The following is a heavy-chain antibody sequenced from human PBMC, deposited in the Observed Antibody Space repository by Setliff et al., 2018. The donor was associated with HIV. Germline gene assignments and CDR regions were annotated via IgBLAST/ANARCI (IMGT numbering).Heavy chain of an antibody. CDR3: ARGKIPSWRLTMFDF. D-gene: IGHD1-1*01. V-gene: IGHV1-8*01. CDR2: INPGTGNT. Sequence: ASVKVSCKASGYDFKIYDINWVRQVAGQGLEWMGLINPGTGNTGYPQNFSGRVTMTRNTSINTVYMELSSLRSEDTAIYFCARGKIPSWRLTMFDFWGQGTPVTVSS. J-gene: IGHJ4*02. CDR1: GYDFKIYD.